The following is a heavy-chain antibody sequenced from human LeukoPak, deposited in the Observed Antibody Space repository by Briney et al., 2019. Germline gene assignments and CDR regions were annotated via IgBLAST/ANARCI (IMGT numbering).Heavy chain of an antibody. CDR2: IWYDGSNK. V-gene: IGHV3-33*08. CDR3: ATAVASSSGWYADY. D-gene: IGHD6-19*01. Sequence: GGSLRLSCVASGFIFSSCAMYWVRQAPGKGLEWVAVIWYDGSNKYYADSVKGRFTVSRDNSKNTLYLQMNSLRAEDTAVYYCATAVASSSGWYADYWGQGTLVTVSS. CDR1: GFIFSSCA. J-gene: IGHJ4*02.